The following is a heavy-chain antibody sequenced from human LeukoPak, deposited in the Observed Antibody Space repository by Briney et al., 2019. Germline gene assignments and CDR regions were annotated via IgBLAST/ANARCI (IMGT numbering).Heavy chain of an antibody. J-gene: IGHJ4*02. CDR3: ARESGY. Sequence: PGGSLRLSCAASGFTFSSYAMHWVRQAPGKGLEWVANIKQDGSKKSYVDSVKGRFTISRDNAKNSLYLQMNSLRAEDTAVYYCARESGYWGQGTLVTVSS. CDR2: IKQDGSKK. CDR1: GFTFSSYA. V-gene: IGHV3-7*01.